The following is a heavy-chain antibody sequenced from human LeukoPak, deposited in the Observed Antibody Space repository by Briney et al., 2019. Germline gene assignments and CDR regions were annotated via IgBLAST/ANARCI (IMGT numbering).Heavy chain of an antibody. V-gene: IGHV4-39*01. D-gene: IGHD1/OR15-1a*01. J-gene: IGHJ4*02. CDR1: GGSISSSSHH. CDR3: SREHYSTSDY. CDR2: IYYTGNS. Sequence: SEALSLTCTVSGGSISSSSHHWAWIRQPPGKGLEWIASIYYTGNSYYNPSLRSRLTISVDSSKDQFSLRLSSVTAADTAVYYCSREHYSTSDYWGQGILVTVSS.